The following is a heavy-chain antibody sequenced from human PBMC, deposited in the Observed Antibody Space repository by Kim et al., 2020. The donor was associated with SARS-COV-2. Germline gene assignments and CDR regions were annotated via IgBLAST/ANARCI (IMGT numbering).Heavy chain of an antibody. D-gene: IGHD4-4*01. V-gene: IGHV3-9*01. Sequence: GGSLRLSCAASGFTFGDYAMHWVRQAPGKGLEWVSGISWNSGSIGYADSVKGRFTISRDNAKNSLYLQMNSLRAEDTALYYCAKGLAVSYYYGMDVWGQGTTVTVSS. J-gene: IGHJ6*02. CDR3: AKGLAVSYYYGMDV. CDR2: ISWNSGSI. CDR1: GFTFGDYA.